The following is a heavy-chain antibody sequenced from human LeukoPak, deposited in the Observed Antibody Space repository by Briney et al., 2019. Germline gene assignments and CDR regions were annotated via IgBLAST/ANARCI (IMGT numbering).Heavy chain of an antibody. Sequence: ASVKVSCKASGYTFSSHYMHWVRQAPGQGLEWMGIINPSGTGTSYAQKFQGRVTMTRDTSTSTAYMELSSLRSDDTALYYCARGPLIGGDNWFDPWGQGTLVTVSS. J-gene: IGHJ5*02. D-gene: IGHD3-16*02. CDR3: ARGPLIGGDNWFDP. CDR1: GYTFSSHY. V-gene: IGHV1-46*01. CDR2: INPSGTGT.